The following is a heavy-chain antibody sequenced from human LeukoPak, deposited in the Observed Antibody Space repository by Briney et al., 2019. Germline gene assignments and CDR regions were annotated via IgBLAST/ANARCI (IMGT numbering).Heavy chain of an antibody. CDR2: ISYDGSNK. V-gene: IGHV3-30-3*01. Sequence: GRSLRLSCAASGFTFSSYAMHWVRQAPGKGLEWVAVISYDGSNKYYADSVKGRFTISRDNSKNTLYLQMNSLRAEDMAVYYCANTWDYGDFIYYYGMDVWGQGTTVTVSS. D-gene: IGHD4-17*01. CDR3: ANTWDYGDFIYYYGMDV. CDR1: GFTFSSYA. J-gene: IGHJ6*02.